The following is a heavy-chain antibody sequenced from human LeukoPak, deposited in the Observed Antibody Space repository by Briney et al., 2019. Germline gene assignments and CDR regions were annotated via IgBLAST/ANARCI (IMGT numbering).Heavy chain of an antibody. V-gene: IGHV4-34*01. D-gene: IGHD3-10*01. CDR3: ARGPRITMVRGVITHFDY. Sequence: GSLRLSCAASGFTFSSYGMSWVRQPPGKGLEWIGEINHSGSTNYNPSLKSRVTISVDTSKNQFSLKLSSVTAADTAVYYCARGPRITMVRGVITHFDYWGQGTLVTVPS. J-gene: IGHJ4*02. CDR1: GFTFSSYG. CDR2: INHSGST.